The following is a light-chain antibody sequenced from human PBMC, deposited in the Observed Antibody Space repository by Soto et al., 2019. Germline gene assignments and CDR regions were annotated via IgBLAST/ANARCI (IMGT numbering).Light chain of an antibody. CDR2: DVN. CDR1: SSDVGGYNF. CDR3: TSDTTRSTYV. V-gene: IGLV2-14*03. J-gene: IGLJ1*01. Sequence: QSALTQPASVSGSPGQSITISCTGTSSDVGGYNFVSWYQHHPGKAPKLIIYDVNKRPSGFSNRFSGSKSGNTSSLTISGIQAEDEADYYCTSDTTRSTYVFGTGTKLTVL.